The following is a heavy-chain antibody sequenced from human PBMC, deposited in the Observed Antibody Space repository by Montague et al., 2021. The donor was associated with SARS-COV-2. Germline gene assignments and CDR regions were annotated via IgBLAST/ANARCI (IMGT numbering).Heavy chain of an antibody. CDR1: GFTVSSNY. CDR2: IRDKAYGGTP. Sequence: SLRLSCAASGFTVSSNYMSWVRQAPGKGLEWVSFIRDKAYGGTPEYAASVKGRFTISRDDSKSIAYLQMDSLKTEDTAVYYCARGAMSMIRGLRSGYYFDYWGQGTLVTVSS. V-gene: IGHV3-49*04. D-gene: IGHD3-10*01. J-gene: IGHJ4*02. CDR3: ARGAMSMIRGLRSGYYFDY.